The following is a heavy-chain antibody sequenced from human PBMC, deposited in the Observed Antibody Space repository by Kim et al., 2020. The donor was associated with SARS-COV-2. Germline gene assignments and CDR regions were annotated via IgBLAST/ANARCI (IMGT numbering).Heavy chain of an antibody. Sequence: ASVKVSCKASGYTFTSYDINLVRQATGQGLEWMGWMNPNSGNTGYAQKFQGRVTMTRNTSISTAYMELSSLRSEDTAVYYCARGFRAAAGPFYYYYYMDVWGKGTTVTVSS. CDR3: ARGFRAAAGPFYYYYYMDV. CDR2: MNPNSGNT. J-gene: IGHJ6*03. D-gene: IGHD6-13*01. V-gene: IGHV1-8*01. CDR1: GYTFTSYD.